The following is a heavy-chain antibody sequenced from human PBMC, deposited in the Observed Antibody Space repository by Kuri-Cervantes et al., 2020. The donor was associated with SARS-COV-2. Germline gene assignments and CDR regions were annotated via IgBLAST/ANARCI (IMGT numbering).Heavy chain of an antibody. D-gene: IGHD3-10*01. V-gene: IGHV1-2*04. CDR2: INPNTGGT. J-gene: IGHJ4*02. CDR1: GYSFTDYS. CDR3: ARGEAARGLMVVFKRPGAGPLHF. Sequence: ASVKVSCKASGYSFTDYSLHWVRQAPGQGLEWMGRINPNTGGTNYAQKFQGWVTMTRDKSLTPAYMELTRLTSDDSAVYFWARGEAARGLMVVFKRPGAGPLHFWGQGTLVTVSS.